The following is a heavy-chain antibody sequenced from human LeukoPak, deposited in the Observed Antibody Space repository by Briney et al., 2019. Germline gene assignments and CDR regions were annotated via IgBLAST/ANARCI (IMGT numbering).Heavy chain of an antibody. CDR1: DFIVRSNY. J-gene: IGHJ3*02. Sequence: GGSLRLSCAASDFIVRSNYMSWVRQAPGKGVEWVSVIYNDGSAYYADSVRGRFTISRDTSKNTVYLQVNSLRAEDTAVYYCAIRGGPGSLDAFDIWGQGTMVTVPS. D-gene: IGHD1-14*01. CDR2: IYNDGSA. CDR3: AIRGGPGSLDAFDI. V-gene: IGHV3-53*01.